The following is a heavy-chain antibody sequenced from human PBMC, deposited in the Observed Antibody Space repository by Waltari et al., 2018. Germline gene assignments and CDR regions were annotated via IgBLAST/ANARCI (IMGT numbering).Heavy chain of an antibody. CDR2: INHSGST. D-gene: IGHD3-22*01. CDR1: GGSFSGYY. Sequence: QVQLQQWGAGLLKPSETLSLTCAVYGGSFSGYYWSWIRQPPGKGLEWIGEINHSGSTNYNPSLKSRVTISVDTSKNQFSLKLSSVTAADTAVYYCARGSVPHHYYYDSSGYLYWGQGTLVTVSS. J-gene: IGHJ4*02. CDR3: ARGSVPHHYYYDSSGYLY. V-gene: IGHV4-34*01.